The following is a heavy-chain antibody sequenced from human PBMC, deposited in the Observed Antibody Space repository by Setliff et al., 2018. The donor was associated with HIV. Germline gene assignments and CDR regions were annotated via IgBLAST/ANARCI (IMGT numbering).Heavy chain of an antibody. CDR3: VKDPRAAVATICDY. D-gene: IGHD5-12*01. Sequence: PGGSLRLSCAASGFTFSSYAMSWVRQAPGKGLEWVSAISGSGGSTYYADSVKGRFTISRDNSKNTLYLQMNSLRAEDTAVYYCVKDPRAAVATICDYWGQGTLVTVSS. J-gene: IGHJ4*02. CDR2: ISGSGGST. CDR1: GFTFSSYA. V-gene: IGHV3-23*01.